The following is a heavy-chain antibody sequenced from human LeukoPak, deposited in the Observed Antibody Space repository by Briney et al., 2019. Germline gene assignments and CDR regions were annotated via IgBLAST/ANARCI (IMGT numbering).Heavy chain of an antibody. V-gene: IGHV3-48*04. D-gene: IGHD1-26*01. CDR2: ISTSSGTI. J-gene: IGHJ4*02. CDR3: ARISGSYSYFDY. CDR1: GFTFSGYS. Sequence: GGSLRLSCAASGFTFSGYSMNWVRQAPGRGLEWVSYISTSSGTIYYADSVKGRFIISRDNANNSVYLQMNSLRAEDTAVYYCARISGSYSYFDYWGQGTLVTVSS.